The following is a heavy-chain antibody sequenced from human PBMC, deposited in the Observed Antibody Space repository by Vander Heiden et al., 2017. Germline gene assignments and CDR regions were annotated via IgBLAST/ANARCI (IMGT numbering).Heavy chain of an antibody. CDR1: GFTFSTYN. Sequence: EVQLVESGGGLVKPGGSLRLSCAASGFTFSTYNMNWVRQAPGKGLEWVSSISSSSSYIYYADSVKGRFTISRDNAKNSLYLQMNSLRGEDTAVYYCARSLPRSLSDIVVVPAATGYAMDVWGQGTTVTVSS. CDR3: ARSLPRSLSDIVVVPAATGYAMDV. CDR2: ISSSSSYI. V-gene: IGHV3-21*01. D-gene: IGHD2-2*01. J-gene: IGHJ6*02.